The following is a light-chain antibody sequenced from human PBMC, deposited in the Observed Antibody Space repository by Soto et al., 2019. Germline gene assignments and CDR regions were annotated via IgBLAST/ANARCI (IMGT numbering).Light chain of an antibody. CDR1: QSVTSN. J-gene: IGKJ2*01. CDR3: QDYDYWLPIYT. Sequence: EIVMTQSPATLSVSPGERATLSCRASQSVTSNLAWYQQKPGQAPRLLIYGASTRATGIPARFSGSGSGTEFTLTISSLQSEDFAVYYCQDYDYWLPIYTFGQGTKLEIK. CDR2: GAS. V-gene: IGKV3-15*01.